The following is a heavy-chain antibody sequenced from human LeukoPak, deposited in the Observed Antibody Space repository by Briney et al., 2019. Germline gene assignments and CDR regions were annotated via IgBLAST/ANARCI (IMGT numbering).Heavy chain of an antibody. J-gene: IGHJ4*02. CDR2: INPSGGNT. D-gene: IGHD4-17*01. V-gene: IGHV1-46*01. CDR1: GYTFTSYD. CDR3: ARSTARSSSTTVTTSFYLDH. Sequence: ASVKVSCKASGYTFTSYDINWVRQATGQGLEWMGIINPSGGNTNYAQKFQGRVTMTRDTSTSTVYMELSSLRSEDTAVYYCARSTARSSSTTVTTSFYLDHWGQGALVTVSS.